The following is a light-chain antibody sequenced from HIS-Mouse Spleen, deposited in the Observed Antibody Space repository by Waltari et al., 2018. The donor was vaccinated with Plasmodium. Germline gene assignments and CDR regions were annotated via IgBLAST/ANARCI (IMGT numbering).Light chain of an antibody. CDR1: SSDVGSYNL. CDR2: EGS. V-gene: IGLV2-23*03. J-gene: IGLJ3*02. Sequence: PGLSITISCTRTSSDVGSYNLVSWYQQHPGKAPKRMLYEGSKRPSGVSNRFSGSKSGNTASLTISGLQAEDEADYYCCSYAGSSTFVFGGGTKLTVL. CDR3: CSYAGSSTFV.